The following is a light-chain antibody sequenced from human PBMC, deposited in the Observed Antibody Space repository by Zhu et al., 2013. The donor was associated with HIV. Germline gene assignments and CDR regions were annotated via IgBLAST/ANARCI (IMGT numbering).Light chain of an antibody. Sequence: QLTQSPSSLSASVGDRVTITCRASQGISTYLAWYQQKPGNAPKLLIFGASTLQGGVPSRFSGSGSGTGFTLTISSLQPEDFATYYCQQLNSYPLTFGRGTKVEMK. CDR2: GAS. V-gene: IGKV1-9*01. CDR3: QQLNSYPLT. J-gene: IGKJ4*01. CDR1: QGISTY.